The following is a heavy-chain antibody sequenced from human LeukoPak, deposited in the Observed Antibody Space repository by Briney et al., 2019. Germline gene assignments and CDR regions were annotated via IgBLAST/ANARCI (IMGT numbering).Heavy chain of an antibody. CDR2: ISGSGGST. Sequence: GGSLRLSCAASGFTFSSYAMSWVRQAPEKGLEWVSAISGSGGSTYYADSVKGRFTISRDNSKNTLYLQMNSLRAEDTAVYYCAKEVSDRGFGVDTNWFDPWGQGTLVTVSS. CDR3: AKEVSDRGFGVDTNWFDP. CDR1: GFTFSSYA. D-gene: IGHD3-3*01. V-gene: IGHV3-23*01. J-gene: IGHJ5*02.